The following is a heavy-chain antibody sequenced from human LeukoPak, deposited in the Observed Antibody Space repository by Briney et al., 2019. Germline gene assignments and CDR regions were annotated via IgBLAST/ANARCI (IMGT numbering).Heavy chain of an antibody. J-gene: IGHJ6*03. CDR2: IIPIFGTA. CDR3: AVGISTVTTFRFPAYYTDV. D-gene: IGHD4-17*01. V-gene: IGHV1-69*05. CDR1: GGTFSSYA. Sequence: GSSVKVSCKASGGTFSSYAISWVRQAPGQGLEWMGGIIPIFGTANYAQKFQGRVTITTDESTSTAYMELSSLRSEDTAVYYCAVGISTVTTFRFPAYYTDVWGKGTTVNVSS.